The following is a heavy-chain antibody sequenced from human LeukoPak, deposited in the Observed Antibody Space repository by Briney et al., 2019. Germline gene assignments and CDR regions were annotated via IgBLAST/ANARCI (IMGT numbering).Heavy chain of an antibody. CDR1: RFRFSNHA. V-gene: IGHV3-23*01. Sequence: GRSLRLSCAASRFRFSNHAMSWVRQAPGKGLEWVSSIIGSGGSTNYADSVKGRFTISRDNSKNTLYLQMNDLRAEDRGVYYCAKAYGDYTFAEYFQDWGQGTLVAVSS. D-gene: IGHD4-17*01. CDR3: AKAYGDYTFAEYFQD. J-gene: IGHJ1*01. CDR2: IIGSGGST.